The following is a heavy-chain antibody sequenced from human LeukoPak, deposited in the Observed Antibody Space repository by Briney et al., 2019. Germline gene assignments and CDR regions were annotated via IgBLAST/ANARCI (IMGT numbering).Heavy chain of an antibody. CDR1: GFTFSTFA. Sequence: RPGGSLRLSCAASGFTFSTFAMHWVRQAPGKGLEWVALISYDGSYTYYADSVKGRFTISRDNSKNTLYLQMSSLRDEDTAVFYCARGRVRGASYYYGMDVWGQGTTVTVSS. V-gene: IGHV3-30-3*01. D-gene: IGHD3-10*01. CDR2: ISYDGSYT. CDR3: ARGRVRGASYYYGMDV. J-gene: IGHJ6*02.